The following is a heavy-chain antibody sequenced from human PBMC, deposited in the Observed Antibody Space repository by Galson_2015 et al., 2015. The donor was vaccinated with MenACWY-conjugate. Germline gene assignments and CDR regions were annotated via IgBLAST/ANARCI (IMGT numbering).Heavy chain of an antibody. J-gene: IGHJ4*02. CDR2: ISDTGSAT. CDR1: GSGFTFSNIA. V-gene: IGHV3-23*01. Sequence: SLRLSCAASGSGFTFSNIAMTWVRQAPEKGLEWVSSISDTGSATYYADSVKGRFTISRDNSRNTLYLRMNSLRVDDTAVYYCAKNFGSGSYYDFDCWGQGTLVTVSS. CDR3: AKNFGSGSYYDFDC. D-gene: IGHD3-10*01.